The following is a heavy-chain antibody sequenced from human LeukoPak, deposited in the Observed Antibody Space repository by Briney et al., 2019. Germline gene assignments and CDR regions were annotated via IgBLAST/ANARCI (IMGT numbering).Heavy chain of an antibody. V-gene: IGHV1-69*04. CDR3: ARRINYYDNNGPLYGLDV. Sequence: ASVKVSCKASEGTFTSYAIEWVRQAPGQGLEWMGRIIPMVGITDHAQKFQGRVTIDADKFTSTAYMELRSLRSEDTAVYYCARRINYYDNNGPLYGLDVWGQGTTVTVSS. D-gene: IGHD3-16*01. CDR2: IIPMVGIT. CDR1: EGTFTSYA. J-gene: IGHJ6*02.